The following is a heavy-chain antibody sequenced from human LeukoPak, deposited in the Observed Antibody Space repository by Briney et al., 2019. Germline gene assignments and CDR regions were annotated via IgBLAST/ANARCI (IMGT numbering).Heavy chain of an antibody. CDR3: ARGGGSPYYYYMDV. CDR2: IIPIFGTA. CDR1: GGTFSSYA. D-gene: IGHD1-26*01. V-gene: IGHV1-69*06. Sequence: SVKVSCKASGGTFSSYAISWVRQAPGQGLEWMGGIIPIFGTANYAQKFQGRVTSTADKSTSTAYMELSSLRSEDTAVYYCARGGGSPYYYYMDVWGKGTTVTVSS. J-gene: IGHJ6*03.